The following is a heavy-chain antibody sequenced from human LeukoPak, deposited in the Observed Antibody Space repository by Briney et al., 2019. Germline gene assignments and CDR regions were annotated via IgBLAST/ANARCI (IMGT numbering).Heavy chain of an antibody. Sequence: APVKVSCKASGYTFTSYDINWVRQATGQGLEWMGWMNPNSGNTGYAQKFQGRVTMTRNTSISTAYMELSSLRSEDTAVYYCARSYYDFWSGYSVMSHWGQGTLVTVSS. CDR1: GYTFTSYD. CDR3: ARSYYDFWSGYSVMSH. V-gene: IGHV1-8*01. D-gene: IGHD3-3*01. J-gene: IGHJ4*02. CDR2: MNPNSGNT.